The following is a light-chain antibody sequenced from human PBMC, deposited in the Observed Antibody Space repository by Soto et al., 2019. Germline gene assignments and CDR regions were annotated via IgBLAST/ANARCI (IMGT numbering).Light chain of an antibody. J-gene: IGKJ1*01. V-gene: IGKV3-15*01. Sequence: EVVMTQSPATLSASPWERATLSCWASETVATNLAWYQQKPGQAPRLLISGASTRAAGISDRFRGSGSGTEFTLTISSLRSEDSGIYYCQQYFEWPPMTFGQGTKVEI. CDR3: QQYFEWPPMT. CDR1: ETVATN. CDR2: GAS.